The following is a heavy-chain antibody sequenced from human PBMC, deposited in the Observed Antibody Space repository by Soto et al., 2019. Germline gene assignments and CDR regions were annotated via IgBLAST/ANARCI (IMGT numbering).Heavy chain of an antibody. V-gene: IGHV4-34*01. Sequence: SETLSLTCAVYGGSFSGYYWSWIRQPPGEGLEWIGEINHSGSTNYNPSLKSRVTISVDTSKNQFSLKLSSVTAADTAVYYCARRGSLSFARWGQGTLVTVS. D-gene: IGHD3-16*02. J-gene: IGHJ5*02. CDR2: INHSGST. CDR3: ARRGSLSFAR. CDR1: GGSFSGYY.